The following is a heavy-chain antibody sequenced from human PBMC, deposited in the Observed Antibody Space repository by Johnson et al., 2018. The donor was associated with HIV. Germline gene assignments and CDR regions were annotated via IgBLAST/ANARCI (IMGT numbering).Heavy chain of an antibody. CDR2: IWFDGTNK. CDR1: GFTFSNYA. CDR3: ARERATLWFRASGAAFDI. J-gene: IGHJ3*02. Sequence: QVQLVESGGGVVQPGRSLRLSCAASGFTFSNYAIHWVRQAPGKGLEWVAVIWFDGTNKYYADSVKGRFTISRDNSKNSLYLQMNSLRAEDTAVYYCARERATLWFRASGAAFDIWGQGTMVTVSS. D-gene: IGHD3-10*01. V-gene: IGHV3-33*08.